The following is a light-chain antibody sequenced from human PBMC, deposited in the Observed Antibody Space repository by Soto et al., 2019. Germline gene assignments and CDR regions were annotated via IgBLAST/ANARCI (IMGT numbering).Light chain of an antibody. CDR1: QSVGSRF. J-gene: IGKJ1*01. V-gene: IGKV3-20*01. CDR2: GVS. Sequence: IVFTHSPVTLSLSPGGLSTRSCRASQSVGSRFLAWYQQKPGQAPRLVIHGVSTRATGIPDRFSGSGSGTDFTLTISSLQPDDAATYYCQRYNTFWTFGQGTKVDIK. CDR3: QRYNTFWT.